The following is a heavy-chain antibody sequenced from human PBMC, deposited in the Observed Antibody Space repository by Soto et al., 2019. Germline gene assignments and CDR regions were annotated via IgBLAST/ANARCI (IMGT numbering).Heavy chain of an antibody. CDR1: GGSIRNYD. Sequence: SETLSLTCTVSGGSIRNYDWNWIRQPPGKGLEWIGYIYYTGRTNYNPSLKSRVTISIDTSNYQFSLKLDSVTAADTAIYFCAREFSDTGFDPWGQGAPVTVSS. V-gene: IGHV4-59*01. D-gene: IGHD1-26*01. J-gene: IGHJ5*02. CDR2: IYYTGRT. CDR3: AREFSDTGFDP.